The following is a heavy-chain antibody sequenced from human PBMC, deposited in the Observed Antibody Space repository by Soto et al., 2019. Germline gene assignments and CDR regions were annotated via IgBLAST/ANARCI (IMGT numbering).Heavy chain of an antibody. CDR1: GFTFSTYA. Sequence: PGGSLRLSCAASGFTFSTYAMSWVRQAPGKGLEWVSAITGSGGSTYYADSVKGRLTISRDNSKNTLYLQMNSLRAEDTAVYYCAKQSYSRGTIDYWGQGTLVTVSS. CDR2: ITGSGGST. J-gene: IGHJ4*02. V-gene: IGHV3-23*01. CDR3: AKQSYSRGTIDY. D-gene: IGHD2-15*01.